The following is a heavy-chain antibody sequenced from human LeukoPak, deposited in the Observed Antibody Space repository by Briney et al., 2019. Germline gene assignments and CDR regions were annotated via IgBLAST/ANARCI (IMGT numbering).Heavy chain of an antibody. CDR1: GYSITSSSW. J-gene: IGHJ4*02. Sequence: SDTLSLTCAVSGYSITSSSWWGWIRQPPGKGLEWIGNIYYSGNTYYNPSLKSRVTISIDTSKKQFSLKLSSVTAADTAVYYCATQALVVAVKWGQGTQVTVSS. CDR2: IYYSGNT. V-gene: IGHV4-28*01. CDR3: ATQALVVAVK. D-gene: IGHD2-15*01.